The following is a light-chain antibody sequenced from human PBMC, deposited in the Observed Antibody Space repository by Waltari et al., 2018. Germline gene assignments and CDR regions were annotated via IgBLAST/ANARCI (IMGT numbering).Light chain of an antibody. Sequence: QLVLTQSPSAPASLGASAKLTCTLSSGPSTNVIAWLQKRPEKGPRSVMKVNSDGSHSKGDGIPVRCSGSSAGAERYLTISSVHSEDEADYYCQTGGHGTGVFGGGTKLTVL. CDR1: SGPSTNV. CDR2: VNSDGSH. V-gene: IGLV4-69*01. CDR3: QTGGHGTGV. J-gene: IGLJ3*02.